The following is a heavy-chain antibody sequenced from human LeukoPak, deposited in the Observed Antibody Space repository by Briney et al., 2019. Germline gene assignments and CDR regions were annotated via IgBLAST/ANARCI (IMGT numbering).Heavy chain of an antibody. Sequence: GASVKVSCKASGYTFTCYYMHWVRLAPGQGLEWMGWINPNSGGTNYAQKFQGRVTMTRDTSISTAYMELSRLRSDDTAVYYCARDPIVVVAATRAFDIWGQGTMVTVSS. CDR3: ARDPIVVVAATRAFDI. CDR2: INPNSGGT. D-gene: IGHD2-15*01. CDR1: GYTFTCYY. J-gene: IGHJ3*02. V-gene: IGHV1-2*02.